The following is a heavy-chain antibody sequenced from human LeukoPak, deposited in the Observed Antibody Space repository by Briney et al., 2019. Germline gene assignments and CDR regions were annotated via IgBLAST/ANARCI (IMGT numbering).Heavy chain of an antibody. D-gene: IGHD1-26*01. CDR3: AKGRGWEASYYYYYMDV. CDR1: GFSFGDYA. V-gene: IGHV3-49*04. J-gene: IGHJ6*03. CDR2: IRNKAYGCTS. Sequence: GRSLRLSCTASGFSFGDYAMSWVRQAPGKGLEWVGFIRNKAYGCTSEYAASVKGRFTISRDNSKNTLYLQMNSLRAEDTAVYYCAKGRGWEASYYYYYMDVWGKGTTVTISS.